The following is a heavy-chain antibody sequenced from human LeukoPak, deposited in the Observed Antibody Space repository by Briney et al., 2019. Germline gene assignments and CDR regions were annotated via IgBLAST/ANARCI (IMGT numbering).Heavy chain of an antibody. Sequence: PSETLSLTCTVSGYSISSGYYWGWIRQPPGKGLEWIGSIYHSGSTYYNPSLKSRVTISVDTSKNQFSLKLSSVTAADTAMYYCARGGGIAAAESYYFDYWGQGTLVTVSS. V-gene: IGHV4-38-2*02. CDR1: GYSISSGYY. CDR3: ARGGGIAAAESYYFDY. D-gene: IGHD6-13*01. CDR2: IYHSGST. J-gene: IGHJ4*02.